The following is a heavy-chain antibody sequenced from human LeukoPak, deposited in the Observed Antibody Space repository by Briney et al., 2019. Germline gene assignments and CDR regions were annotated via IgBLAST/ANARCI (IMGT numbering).Heavy chain of an antibody. CDR2: IYYSGST. CDR1: GFTFSTYA. Sequence: GSLRLSCAASGFTFSTYAMNWIRQPPGKGLEWIGSIYYSGSTYYNPSLKSRVTISVDTSKNQFSLKLSSVTAADTAVYYCARHPDGHTDGMDVWGQGTTVTVSS. D-gene: IGHD4-17*01. J-gene: IGHJ6*02. V-gene: IGHV4-39*01. CDR3: ARHPDGHTDGMDV.